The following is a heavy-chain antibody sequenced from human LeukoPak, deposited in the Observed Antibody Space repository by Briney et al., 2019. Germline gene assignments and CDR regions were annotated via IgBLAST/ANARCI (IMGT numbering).Heavy chain of an antibody. CDR3: ARAPSYCSGLSCPYYMDV. D-gene: IGHD2-2*01. V-gene: IGHV1-69*06. CDR1: GGTFSSYA. J-gene: IGHJ6*03. Sequence: GASVKVSCKASGGTFSSYAISWVRQAPGQGLEWIGGIIPIFGTANYAQKFQGRVPITADKSTSTAYMELSSLRSEDTAVYYCARAPSYCSGLSCPYYMDVWGIGTTVTISS. CDR2: IIPIFGTA.